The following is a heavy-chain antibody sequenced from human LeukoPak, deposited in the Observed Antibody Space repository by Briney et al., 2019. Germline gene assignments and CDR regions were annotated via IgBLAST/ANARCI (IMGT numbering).Heavy chain of an antibody. CDR1: GFTFSSYS. CDR2: ISSSSSTI. V-gene: IGHV3-48*04. Sequence: PGGSLRLSCAASGFTFSSYSMNWVRQAPGKGLEWVSYISSSSSTIDYADAVKGRFTISRDNAKNSLYLQMNRLRAEDTAVYYCARDRLTYCGGDCYGPFDYWGQGTLVTVSS. J-gene: IGHJ4*02. CDR3: ARDRLTYCGGDCYGPFDY. D-gene: IGHD2-21*02.